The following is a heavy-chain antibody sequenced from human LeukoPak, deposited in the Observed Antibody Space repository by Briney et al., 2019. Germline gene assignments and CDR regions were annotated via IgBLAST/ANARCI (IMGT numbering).Heavy chain of an antibody. D-gene: IGHD4-11*01. J-gene: IGHJ4*02. Sequence: SETLSLTCTVSADSSNRYYWSWIRQHPGKGLEWIGYIYYTGSTYYNPSLKSRLTMSVDTSKNQFSLKLTSVTAADTAVYYCARADADSSGYYLDHWGQGTLVTVSS. CDR3: ARADADSSGYYLDH. CDR2: IYYTGST. CDR1: ADSSNRYY. V-gene: IGHV4-31*03.